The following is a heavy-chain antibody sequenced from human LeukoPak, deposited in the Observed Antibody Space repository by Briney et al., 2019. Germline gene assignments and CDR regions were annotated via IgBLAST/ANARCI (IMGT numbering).Heavy chain of an antibody. Sequence: GGSLRLSCAASGFTFSSYAISWVRQAPGKGLGWVSAIRGSGGSTYYADSVKGRFTFSRDNSKNTLYLQMNSLRAEDTAVYYCSKGQNWNYPNDAFDIWGQGTMVTLSS. V-gene: IGHV3-23*01. CDR3: SKGQNWNYPNDAFDI. J-gene: IGHJ3*02. CDR1: GFTFSSYA. CDR2: IRGSGGST. D-gene: IGHD1-7*01.